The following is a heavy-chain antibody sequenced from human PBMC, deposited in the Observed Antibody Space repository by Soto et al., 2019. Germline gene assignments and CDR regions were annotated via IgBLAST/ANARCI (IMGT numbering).Heavy chain of an antibody. V-gene: IGHV3-23*01. J-gene: IGHJ6*02. CDR1: GFTFSSYA. Sequence: PGGSLRLSCAASGFTFSSYAMSWVRQAPGKGLKWVSAISGSGGSTYYADSVKGRFTISRDNSKNTLYLQMNSLRAEDTAVYYCAKVQKLAYYGMDVWGQGTTVTVSS. CDR2: ISGSGGST. CDR3: AKVQKLAYYGMDV.